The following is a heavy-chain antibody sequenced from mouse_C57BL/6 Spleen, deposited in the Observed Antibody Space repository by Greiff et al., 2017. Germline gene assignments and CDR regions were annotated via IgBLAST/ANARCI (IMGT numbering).Heavy chain of an antibody. CDR3: ARPYSNYRYFDV. CDR2: IDPSDSYT. V-gene: IGHV1-69*01. D-gene: IGHD2-5*01. Sequence: VQLQQPGAELVMPGASVKLSCKASGYTFTSYWMHWVKQRPGQGLEWIGEIDPSDSYTNYNQKFKGKSTLTVDKSSSTAYMQLSSLTSEDSAVYYCARPYSNYRYFDVWGTGTTVTVSS. J-gene: IGHJ1*03. CDR1: GYTFTSYW.